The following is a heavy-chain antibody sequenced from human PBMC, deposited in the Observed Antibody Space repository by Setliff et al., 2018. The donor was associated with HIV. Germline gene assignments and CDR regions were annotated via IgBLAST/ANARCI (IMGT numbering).Heavy chain of an antibody. CDR1: GGSISNYY. Sequence: SETLSLTCIVSGGSISNYYWSWIRQPPGKGLEWIGYIYSSGKTKYNPSLKSRVTMSVDTSQNQFSLNLNSVTAADTAMYYCARGRWDMAAAGTTEYFQYWGQGTLVTVSS. CDR2: IYSSGKT. D-gene: IGHD6-13*01. CDR3: ARGRWDMAAAGTTEYFQY. V-gene: IGHV4-4*09. J-gene: IGHJ1*01.